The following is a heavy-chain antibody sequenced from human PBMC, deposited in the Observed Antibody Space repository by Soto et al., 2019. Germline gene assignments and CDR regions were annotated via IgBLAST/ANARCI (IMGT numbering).Heavy chain of an antibody. J-gene: IGHJ6*02. V-gene: IGHV3-30*18. Sequence: XGSLALTCAASGFTFSDYCMHWVRQAPGKGLEWVAIISYDGSIKYYGDSVKGRFTISRDYSQNTLYLQMNSLRPDDTAVYYCAKGFLGWSSTPYVACDNYYGMDVWGQGTTVTVSS. CDR3: AKGFLGWSSTPYVACDNYYGMDV. D-gene: IGHD2-2*01. CDR2: ISYDGSIK. CDR1: GFTFSDYC.